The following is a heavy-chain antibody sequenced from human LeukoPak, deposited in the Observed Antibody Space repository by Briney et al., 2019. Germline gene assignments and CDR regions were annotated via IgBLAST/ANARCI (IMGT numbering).Heavy chain of an antibody. V-gene: IGHV3-64*01. D-gene: IGHD1-26*01. CDR2: ISNNGDST. Sequence: QTGGSLRLSCAASGFTFSSSGMHWVRQGPGKGLEYVSGISNNGDSTYYANSVKDRITISRDNSKNTLYLQMGSLRAEDMAVYYCAKEEGSGTYAYWGQGTLVTVSS. J-gene: IGHJ4*02. CDR1: GFTFSSSG. CDR3: AKEEGSGTYAY.